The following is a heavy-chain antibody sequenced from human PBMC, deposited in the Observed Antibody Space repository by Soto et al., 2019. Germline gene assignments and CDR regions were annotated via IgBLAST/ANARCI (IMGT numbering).Heavy chain of an antibody. D-gene: IGHD3-3*01. Sequence: QVQLVQSGAEVKKPGASVKVSCKASGYTFTSYYMHWVRQAPGQGLEWMGIINPSGGSTSYAQKFQGRVTMTRDTCTSTVYMELSSLRSEDTAVYYCARGGTIFGVVTIIYYYYGMDVWGQGTTVTVSS. CDR2: INPSGGST. CDR1: GYTFTSYY. CDR3: ARGGTIFGVVTIIYYYYGMDV. V-gene: IGHV1-46*01. J-gene: IGHJ6*02.